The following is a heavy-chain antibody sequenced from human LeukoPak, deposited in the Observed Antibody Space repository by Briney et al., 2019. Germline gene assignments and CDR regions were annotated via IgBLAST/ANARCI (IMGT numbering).Heavy chain of an antibody. CDR1: GGTFSSYA. CDR2: IIPIFGTA. Sequence: SVKVPCKASGGTFSSYAISWVRQAPGQGLEWMGGIIPIFGTANYAQKFQGRVTITADESTSTAYMELSSLRSEDTAVYYCARGHRSSSTSCYRDWGQGTLVTVSS. CDR3: ARGHRSSSTSCYRD. D-gene: IGHD2-2*01. J-gene: IGHJ4*02. V-gene: IGHV1-69*13.